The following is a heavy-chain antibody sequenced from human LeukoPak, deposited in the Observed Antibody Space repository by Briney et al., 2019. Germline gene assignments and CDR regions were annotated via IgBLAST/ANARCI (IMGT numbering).Heavy chain of an antibody. CDR3: AAIAVAVDWFDY. D-gene: IGHD6-19*01. J-gene: IGHJ4*02. CDR2: ISSSSSYI. Sequence: PGGSLRLSCAASGFTFSNYAMSWVRQAPGKGLEWVSSISSSSSYIYYADSVKGRFTISRDNAKNSLYLQMNSLRAEDTAVYYCAAIAVAVDWFDYWGQGTLVTVSS. CDR1: GFTFSNYA. V-gene: IGHV3-21*01.